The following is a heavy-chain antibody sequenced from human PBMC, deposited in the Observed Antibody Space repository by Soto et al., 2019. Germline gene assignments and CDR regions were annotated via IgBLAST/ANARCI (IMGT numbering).Heavy chain of an antibody. CDR1: GFIFSIYE. J-gene: IGHJ6*02. V-gene: IGHV3-48*03. CDR2: ISTGDYT. D-gene: IGHD6-6*01. CDR3: AREGGGYSSSRPPIRGSYSYVMNV. Sequence: GGSLRLSCAASGFIFSIYEMNWVRQAPGKGLEWTSYISTGDYTDYADSVKGRFTISRDNAKNTLYLQMNSLRAEDTAGYYCAREGGGYSSSRPPIRGSYSYVMNVWGQGTTVIASS.